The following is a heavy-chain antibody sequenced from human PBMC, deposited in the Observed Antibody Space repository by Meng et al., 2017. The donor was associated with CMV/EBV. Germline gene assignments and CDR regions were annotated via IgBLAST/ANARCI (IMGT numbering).Heavy chain of an antibody. Sequence: SVKVSCKASGGTFSSYTISWVRQATGQGLEWMGRIIPILGIANYAQKFQGRVTITADKSTSTAYMELSSLRSEDTAVYYCARAPPLYCSSTSCQYMFDPWGQGTLVTVSS. D-gene: IGHD2-2*01. CDR1: GGTFSSYT. CDR2: IIPILGIA. J-gene: IGHJ5*02. CDR3: ARAPPLYCSSTSCQYMFDP. V-gene: IGHV1-69*02.